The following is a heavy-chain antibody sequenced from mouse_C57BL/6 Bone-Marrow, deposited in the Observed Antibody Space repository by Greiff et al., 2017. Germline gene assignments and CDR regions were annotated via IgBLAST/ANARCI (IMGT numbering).Heavy chain of an antibody. CDR3: SALTFITTIVAYCSMDV. V-gene: IGHV14-4*01. D-gene: IGHD1-1*01. Sequence: EVQLQQPGAELVRPGASVKMSCTASGYNIKDDYMHWVKQRPGQGLEWIGGIDPENGDTEYDPKFQGKATITVDTSSNTAYLQLSSLTSEDSAVYYCSALTFITTIVAYCSMDVWGTGTSVTVSS. CDR2: IDPENGDT. CDR1: GYNIKDDY. J-gene: IGHJ4*01.